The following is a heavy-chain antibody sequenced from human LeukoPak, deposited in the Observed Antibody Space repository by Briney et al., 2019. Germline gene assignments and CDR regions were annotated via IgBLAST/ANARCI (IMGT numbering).Heavy chain of an antibody. D-gene: IGHD3-10*01. Sequence: GGSLRLSCAASGFTFSTYWMSWVRQAPGKGLEWVANIKQDGSEKYYVDSVEGRFTISRDNARNSLYLQMNSLRAEDTAVYYCARDMVRGVFTTRTIDYWGQGTLVTVSS. J-gene: IGHJ4*02. CDR2: IKQDGSEK. CDR3: ARDMVRGVFTTRTIDY. CDR1: GFTFSTYW. V-gene: IGHV3-7*01.